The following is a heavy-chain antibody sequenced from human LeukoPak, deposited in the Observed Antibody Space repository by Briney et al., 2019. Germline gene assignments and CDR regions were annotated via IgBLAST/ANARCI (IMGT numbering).Heavy chain of an antibody. CDR1: GDIVSSNSAA. Sequence: SQTLSLTCAISGDIVSSNSAAWNWIRQSPSRGLEWLGRTYYRSKWYYDYAVAVKSRISINPDTSKNQFSLQLSSVTPEDTAVYYCARDPVGGSTIFDYWGQGTLVTVSS. CDR3: ARDPVGGSTIFDY. J-gene: IGHJ4*02. D-gene: IGHD1-26*01. CDR2: TYYRSKWYY. V-gene: IGHV6-1*01.